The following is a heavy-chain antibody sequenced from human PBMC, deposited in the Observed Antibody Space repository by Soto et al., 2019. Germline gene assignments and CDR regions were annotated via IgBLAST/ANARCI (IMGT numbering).Heavy chain of an antibody. Sequence: QVQLVQSGGEVKKPGASVKVSCKTSGYSFTTYGISWVRQAPGQGLEWMGWISAYNGNTNYAQKLQDRVNMTTDTSTSTAYMELRSLRSDDTAVYYCAREGPAPYYYYGMDVWGQGSTVTVSS. J-gene: IGHJ6*02. CDR2: ISAYNGNT. CDR1: GYSFTTYG. V-gene: IGHV1-18*01. CDR3: AREGPAPYYYYGMDV.